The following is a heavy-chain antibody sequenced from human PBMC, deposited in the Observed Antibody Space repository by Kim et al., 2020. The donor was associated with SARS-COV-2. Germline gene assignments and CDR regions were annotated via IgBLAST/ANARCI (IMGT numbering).Heavy chain of an antibody. J-gene: IGHJ4*02. V-gene: IGHV3-33*06. CDR1: GFTFSSYG. CDR3: AKDIEMATPMGYFDY. D-gene: IGHD5-12*01. Sequence: GGSLRLSCAASGFTFSSYGMHWVRQAPGKGLEWVAVIWYDGSNKYYADSVKGRFTISRDNSKNTLYLQMNSLRAEDTAVYYCAKDIEMATPMGYFDYWGQGTLVTVSS. CDR2: IWYDGSNK.